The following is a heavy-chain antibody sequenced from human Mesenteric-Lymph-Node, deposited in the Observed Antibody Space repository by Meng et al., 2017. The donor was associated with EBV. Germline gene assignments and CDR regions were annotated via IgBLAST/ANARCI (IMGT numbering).Heavy chain of an antibody. Sequence: QGQLQEWGAGLVKPSETLSLTCAVYGGAFSGYYWSWIRQPPGKGLEWIGEINHSGSTNYNPSLKSRVTISVDRSRNQFSLKMASVTAADTAVYYCARGAIFGIVITYFDYWSQGTLVTVSS. CDR3: ARGAIFGIVITYFDY. J-gene: IGHJ4*02. D-gene: IGHD3-3*02. CDR2: INHSGST. CDR1: GGAFSGYY. V-gene: IGHV4-34*01.